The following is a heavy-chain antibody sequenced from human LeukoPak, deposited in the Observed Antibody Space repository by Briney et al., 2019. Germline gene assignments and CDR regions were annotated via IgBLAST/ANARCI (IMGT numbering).Heavy chain of an antibody. CDR2: VYYSGST. V-gene: IGHV4-39*07. CDR3: ARPDIVEATRGAFDI. CDR1: GGSISNSNYY. Sequence: SETLSLTCTVTGGSISNSNYYWGWIRQPPGKGLEWVGNVYYSGSTYYNSSLKSRVTISVDTSKNQFSLKLSSVTAADTAVYYCARPDIVEATRGAFDIWGQGTMVTVSS. D-gene: IGHD1-26*01. J-gene: IGHJ3*02.